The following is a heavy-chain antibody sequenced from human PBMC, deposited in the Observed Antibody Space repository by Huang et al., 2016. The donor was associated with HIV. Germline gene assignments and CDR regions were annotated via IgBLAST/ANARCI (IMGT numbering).Heavy chain of an antibody. CDR2: KNIDGSEI. CDR3: ARGFQAKPGDY. V-gene: IGHV3-7*01. CDR1: GFTFRSYW. Sequence: EVHLVESGGGLVRPGRSLRLSCAASGFTFRSYWRNWVRQVPGRGLEWVANKNIDGSEISNVDFVRGRFTISRDNANNSVSLQLNSLKAEDTGVYYCARGFQAKPGDYWGQGTLVTVSS. J-gene: IGHJ4*02.